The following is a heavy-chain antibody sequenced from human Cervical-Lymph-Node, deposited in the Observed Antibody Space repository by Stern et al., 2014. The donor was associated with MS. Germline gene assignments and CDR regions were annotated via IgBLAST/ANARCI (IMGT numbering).Heavy chain of an antibody. Sequence: VQLVQSGGGLVKPGGSLRLSCAASGFTFSADFMTWIRQAPGKGLEWVSYISSSGSTVRYADSVKGRFTISRDNANNSLSLQMNSLRAEDTAVYYCASEKCTSTSCYLSWGQGALVTVSS. CDR1: GFTFSADF. J-gene: IGHJ4*02. CDR2: ISSSGSTV. V-gene: IGHV3-11*01. D-gene: IGHD2-2*01. CDR3: ASEKCTSTSCYLS.